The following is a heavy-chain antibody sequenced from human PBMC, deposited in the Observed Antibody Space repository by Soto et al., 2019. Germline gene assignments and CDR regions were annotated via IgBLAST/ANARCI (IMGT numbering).Heavy chain of an antibody. J-gene: IGHJ6*02. CDR2: ISSSGSTI. CDR3: ASSIAAAGPYYYYYGMDV. V-gene: IGHV3-11*01. CDR1: GFSLSDYD. D-gene: IGHD6-13*01. Sequence: GVTLRLSCAVSGFSLSDYDMSWIRKAPGKGLEWVSYISSSGSTIYYADSVKGRFTISRDNAKNSLYLQMNSLRAEDTAVYYCASSIAAAGPYYYYYGMDVWGQGTTVTVSS.